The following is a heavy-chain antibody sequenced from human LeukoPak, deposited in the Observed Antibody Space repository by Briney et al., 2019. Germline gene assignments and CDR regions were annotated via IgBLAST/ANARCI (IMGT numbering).Heavy chain of an antibody. CDR2: IYYSGST. CDR1: GGSISSYY. CDR3: ARVLGYSYGPFDY. V-gene: IGHV4-59*06. D-gene: IGHD5-18*01. J-gene: IGHJ4*02. Sequence: PSETLSLTCIISGGSISSYYWSWIRQPPGKGLEWIGYIYYSGSTYYNPSLKSRVTISVDTSKNQFSLKLSSVTAADTAVYYCARVLGYSYGPFDYWGQGTLVTVSS.